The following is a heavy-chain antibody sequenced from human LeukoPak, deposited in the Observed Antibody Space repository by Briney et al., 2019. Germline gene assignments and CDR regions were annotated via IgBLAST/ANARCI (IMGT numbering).Heavy chain of an antibody. J-gene: IGHJ4*02. Sequence: SVKVSCKASGGTFSSYAISWVRQAPGQGLEWMGGIIPIFGTANYAQKFQGRVTMTRNTSISTVYMELSSLRSEDTAVYYCGRGNDYGDYWGQGTLVTVSS. V-gene: IGHV1-69*05. CDR3: GRGNDYGDY. CDR2: IIPIFGTA. CDR1: GGTFSSYA. D-gene: IGHD3-10*01.